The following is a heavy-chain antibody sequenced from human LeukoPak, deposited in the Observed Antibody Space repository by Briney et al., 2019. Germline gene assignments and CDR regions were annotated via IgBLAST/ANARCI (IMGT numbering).Heavy chain of an antibody. CDR1: GFTFSSYG. J-gene: IGHJ4*02. CDR2: IRYDGSNK. CDR3: AKTCSSSRRQYYFDY. V-gene: IGHV3-30*02. Sequence: PGGSLRLSCAASGFTFSSYGMHWVRQAPGKGLEWVAFIRYDGSNKYYADSVKGRFTISRDNSKNTLYLQMNSLRAEDTAVYYCAKTCSSSRRQYYFDYWGQGTLVTVSS. D-gene: IGHD6-13*01.